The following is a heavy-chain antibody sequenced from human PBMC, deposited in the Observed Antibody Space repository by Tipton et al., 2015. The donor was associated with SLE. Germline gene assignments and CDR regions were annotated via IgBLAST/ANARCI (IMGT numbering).Heavy chain of an antibody. D-gene: IGHD1-26*01. Sequence: LRLSCTVSGGSISSYYWSWIRQPPGKGLEWIGYIYTSGSTNYNPSLKSRVTISVDTSKNQFSLKLSSVTAADTAVYYCARTLIGELRAFDIWGQGTMVTVSS. CDR2: IYTSGST. CDR1: GGSISSYY. V-gene: IGHV4-4*09. CDR3: ARTLIGELRAFDI. J-gene: IGHJ3*02.